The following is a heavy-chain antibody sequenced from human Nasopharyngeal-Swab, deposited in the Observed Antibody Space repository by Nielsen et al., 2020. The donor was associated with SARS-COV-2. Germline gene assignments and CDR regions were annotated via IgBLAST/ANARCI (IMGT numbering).Heavy chain of an antibody. V-gene: IGHV4-59*01. Sequence: SETLSLTCAVYGGSFSGYYWSWIRQPPGKGLEWIGYIYYSGSTNYNPSLKSRVTISVDTSKNQFSLKLSSVTAADTAVYYCARYDSSGYYYYMDVWGKGTTVTVSS. CDR2: IYYSGST. CDR3: ARYDSSGYYYYMDV. CDR1: GGSFSGYY. D-gene: IGHD3-22*01. J-gene: IGHJ6*03.